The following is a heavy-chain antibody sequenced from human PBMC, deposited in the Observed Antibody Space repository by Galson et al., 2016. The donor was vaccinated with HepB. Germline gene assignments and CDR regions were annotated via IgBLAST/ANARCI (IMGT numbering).Heavy chain of an antibody. J-gene: IGHJ4*02. CDR1: SGFFSGYY. D-gene: IGHD3-3*01. Sequence: ETLSLTCDVYSGFFSGYYRNWIRQPPGKGLEWIGEINHRRMTNYSPSLESRVTISVDTSKNQFSLKKTSVTAADTAVYYCARGNSDTIFGPRERPNDFWGQGTPATVSS. CDR2: INHRRMT. CDR3: ARGNSDTIFGPRERPNDF. V-gene: IGHV4-34*01.